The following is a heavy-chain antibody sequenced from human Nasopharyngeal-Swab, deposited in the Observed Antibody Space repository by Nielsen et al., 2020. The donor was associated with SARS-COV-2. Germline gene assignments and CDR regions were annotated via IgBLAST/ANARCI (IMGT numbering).Heavy chain of an antibody. CDR3: ARVGASGYYFDDY. CDR1: GFTFSDYN. CDR2: INHSGST. D-gene: IGHD3-22*01. V-gene: IGHV4-34*01. Sequence: ESLRISCAASGFTFSDYNMSWIRQPPGKGLEWIGEINHSGSTNYNPSLESRVTISVDTSKNQFSLKLSSVTAADTAVYYCARVGASGYYFDDYWGQGTLVTVSS. J-gene: IGHJ4*02.